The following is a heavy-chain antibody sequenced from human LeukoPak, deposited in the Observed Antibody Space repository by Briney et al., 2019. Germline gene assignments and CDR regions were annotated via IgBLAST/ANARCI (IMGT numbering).Heavy chain of an antibody. CDR1: GSTFSSYA. V-gene: IGHV3-23*01. D-gene: IGHD6-19*01. CDR2: ISGSGGST. CDR3: ANLYSSGWYMFDY. Sequence: GGSLGLSCAASGSTFSSYAMSWVRQAPGMGLEWVSAISGSGGSTYYADSVKGRSTISRDNSKNTLYLQMNSLRAEDTAVYYCANLYSSGWYMFDYWGQGTLVTVSS. J-gene: IGHJ4*02.